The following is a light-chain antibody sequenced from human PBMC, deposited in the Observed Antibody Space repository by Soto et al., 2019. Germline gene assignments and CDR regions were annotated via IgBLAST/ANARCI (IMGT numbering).Light chain of an antibody. CDR3: SSYTSSFFV. CDR1: SSDVGGYNY. J-gene: IGLJ1*01. CDR2: DVS. Sequence: QSVLTQPASVSGSPGPSITISCTGTSSDVGGYNYVSWYQQHPGKAPKLMIYDVSNRPSGVSNRFSGSKSGNTASLTISGLQAEDEADYYCSSYTSSFFVFGTGTKLTVL. V-gene: IGLV2-14*01.